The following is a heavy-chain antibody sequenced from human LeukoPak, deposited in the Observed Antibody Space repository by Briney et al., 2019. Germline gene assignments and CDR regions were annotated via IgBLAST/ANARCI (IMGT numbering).Heavy chain of an antibody. J-gene: IGHJ5*02. CDR3: ARHIEVAFRVSRLGWFDP. D-gene: IGHD3-3*02. CDR1: GGSITSRSYY. Sequence: SETLSLTCSVSGGSITSRSYYWGWIRQPPGKGLEWIGSIYYGGNTYYNPSLKSRVTISVDTSKNQFSVNLKSVTAADTAMYYCARHIEVAFRVSRLGWFDPWGQGTLVTVSS. CDR2: IYYGGNT. V-gene: IGHV4-39*01.